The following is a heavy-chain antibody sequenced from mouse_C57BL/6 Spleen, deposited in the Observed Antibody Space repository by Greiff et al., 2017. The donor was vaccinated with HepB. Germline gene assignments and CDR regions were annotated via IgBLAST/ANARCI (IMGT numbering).Heavy chain of an antibody. CDR3: ARDITTKAMDY. D-gene: IGHD1-1*01. CDR1: GYAFTNYL. J-gene: IGHJ4*01. Sequence: QVQLQQSGAELVRPGTSVKVSCKASGYAFTNYLIEWVKQRPGQGLEWIGVINPGSGGTNYNEKFKGKATLTADKSSSTAYMQLSSLTSEDSAVYFCARDITTKAMDYWGQGTSVTVSS. CDR2: INPGSGGT. V-gene: IGHV1-54*01.